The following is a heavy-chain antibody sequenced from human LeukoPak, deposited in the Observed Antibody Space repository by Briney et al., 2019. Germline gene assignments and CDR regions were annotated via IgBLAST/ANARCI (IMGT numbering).Heavy chain of an antibody. D-gene: IGHD2-21*01. Sequence: GGSLRLSCAASGFTFNNAWMSWVRQAPGKGLEWVSAISGSGGSTYYADSVKGRFTISIDNSKNTLYLQMNSLRAEDTAVYYRAKGLFSLFDYWGQGTLVTVSS. CDR2: ISGSGGST. V-gene: IGHV3-23*01. CDR1: GFTFNNAW. J-gene: IGHJ4*02. CDR3: AKGLFSLFDY.